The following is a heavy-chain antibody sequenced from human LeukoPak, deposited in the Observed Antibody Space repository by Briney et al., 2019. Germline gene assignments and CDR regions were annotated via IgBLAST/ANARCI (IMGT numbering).Heavy chain of an antibody. CDR3: ARDLSGTALDY. Sequence: PSETLSLTCTVSGGSISSGSYYWSWIRQPAGKGLEWIGRIYTSGSTNYNPSLKSRVTISVDTSKNQFSLKLSSVTAADTAVYYCARDLSGTALDYWGQGTLVTVSS. CDR1: GGSISSGSYY. V-gene: IGHV4-61*02. J-gene: IGHJ4*02. D-gene: IGHD2-21*02. CDR2: IYTSGST.